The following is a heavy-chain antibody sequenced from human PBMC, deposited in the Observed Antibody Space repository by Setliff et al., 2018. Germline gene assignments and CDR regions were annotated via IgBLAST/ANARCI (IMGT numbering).Heavy chain of an antibody. J-gene: IGHJ4*02. CDR1: GYTFTGYY. V-gene: IGHV1-18*04. D-gene: IGHD3-22*01. Sequence: ASVKVSCKASGYTFTGYYIHWVRQAPGQGLEWMGWINNYNTNTNYAQKLQGRVAMTTDTSTSTAYMELRSLRSDDSAVYYCARINFYVSSGHYYAPDYWGQGTLVTVSS. CDR3: ARINFYVSSGHYYAPDY. CDR2: INNYNTNT.